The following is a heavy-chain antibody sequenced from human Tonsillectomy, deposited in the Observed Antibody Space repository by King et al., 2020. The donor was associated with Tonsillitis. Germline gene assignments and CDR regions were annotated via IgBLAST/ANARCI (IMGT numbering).Heavy chain of an antibody. CDR3: ARHWVIWFGELSIDY. CDR1: GGSISSSSYY. J-gene: IGHJ4*02. Sequence: QLQESGPGLVKPSETLSLTCTVSGGSISSSSYYWGWIRQPPGKGLEWIGSIYYSGSTYYNPSLKSRVTISVDTSKNQFSLKLSSVTAADTAVYYCARHWVIWFGELSIDYWGQGTLVTVSS. D-gene: IGHD3-10*01. CDR2: IYYSGST. V-gene: IGHV4-39*01.